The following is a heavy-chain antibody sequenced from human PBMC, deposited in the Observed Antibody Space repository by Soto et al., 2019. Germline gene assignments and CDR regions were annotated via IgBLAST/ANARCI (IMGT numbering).Heavy chain of an antibody. Sequence: ASVKVSCKASGYTFTSYAMHWVRQAPGQRLEWMGWINAGNGNTKYSQKFQGRVTITRDTSASTAYMELSSLRSEDTAVYYCAREEYYFDSSCPVNWFDPWGQGTQVTVSS. D-gene: IGHD3-22*01. CDR1: GYTFTSYA. CDR3: AREEYYFDSSCPVNWFDP. J-gene: IGHJ5*02. CDR2: INAGNGNT. V-gene: IGHV1-3*01.